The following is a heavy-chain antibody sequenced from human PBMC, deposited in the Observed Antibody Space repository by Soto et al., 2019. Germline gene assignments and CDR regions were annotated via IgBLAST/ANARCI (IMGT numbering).Heavy chain of an antibody. CDR1: GGTFSNYA. V-gene: IGHV1-69*01. D-gene: IGHD1-26*01. CDR3: ARGRSGNYMWRQFDD. CDR2: IIPIFGTT. J-gene: IGHJ4*02. Sequence: QVQPVQSGAEVKKPGSSVKVSCKASGGTFSNYAFGWVRQAPGHGLEWMGGIIPIFGTTNYAQNFQGRVTITADQSTNTAYMELTSLRSEDTAVYYCARGRSGNYMWRQFDDWGQGTLVTVSS.